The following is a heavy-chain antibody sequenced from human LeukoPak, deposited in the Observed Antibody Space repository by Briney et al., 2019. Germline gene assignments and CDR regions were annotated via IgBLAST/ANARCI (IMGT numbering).Heavy chain of an antibody. J-gene: IGHJ4*02. D-gene: IGHD5-18*01. CDR2: INPNSGGT. CDR1: GYTFTGYY. CDR3: ARSPRNSYGIFDY. Sequence: GASVKVSCKDSGYTFTGYYMHWVRQAPGQGLEWMGWINPNSGGTNYAQKFQGRVTMTRDTSISTAYMELSRLRSDDTAVYYCARSPRNSYGIFDYWGQGTLVTVSS. V-gene: IGHV1-2*02.